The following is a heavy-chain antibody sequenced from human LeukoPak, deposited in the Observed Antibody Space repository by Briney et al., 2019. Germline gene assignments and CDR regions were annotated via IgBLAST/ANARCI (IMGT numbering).Heavy chain of an antibody. V-gene: IGHV4-34*01. CDR3: ARHGSGGVGYFDWSPTFDHYYYYYMDV. CDR1: GGSFSGYY. J-gene: IGHJ6*03. CDR2: INHSGST. Sequence: SETLSLTCAVYGGSFSGYYWSWIRQPPGKGLEWIGEINHSGSTNYNPSLKSRVTISVDTSKNQFSLKLSSVTAADTAVYYCARHGSGGVGYFDWSPTFDHYYYYYMDVWGKGTTVTISS. D-gene: IGHD3-9*01.